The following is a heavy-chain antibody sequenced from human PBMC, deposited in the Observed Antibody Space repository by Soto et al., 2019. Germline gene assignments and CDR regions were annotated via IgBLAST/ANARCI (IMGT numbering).Heavy chain of an antibody. Sequence: ASVKVSCKATGYTFSAYTMNWVRQAPGQSLEWMGWINVGSGNTKYSQNFQGRVSITRDTSASTVYMELTGLTSEDTAVYYCARDTETLGPRANDALDIWGQGTMVTVS. J-gene: IGHJ3*02. CDR2: INVGSGNT. CDR1: GYTFSAYT. CDR3: ARDTETLGPRANDALDI. V-gene: IGHV1-3*01. D-gene: IGHD3-3*02.